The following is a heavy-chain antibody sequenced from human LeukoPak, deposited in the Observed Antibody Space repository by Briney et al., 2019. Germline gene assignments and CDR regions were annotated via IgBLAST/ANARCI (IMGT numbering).Heavy chain of an antibody. CDR1: GFTLSSYG. J-gene: IGHJ4*02. V-gene: IGHV3-33*01. D-gene: IGHD5-24*01. Sequence: QPGRSLRLSCAASGFTLSSYGMHWVRQAPGKGLEWVAVTWYDASVEYYADSVKGRFTISRDNSKNRLYLQMNSLRVEDTAVYYCARAIEIWGQGTLVTVSS. CDR2: TWYDASVE. CDR3: ARAIEI.